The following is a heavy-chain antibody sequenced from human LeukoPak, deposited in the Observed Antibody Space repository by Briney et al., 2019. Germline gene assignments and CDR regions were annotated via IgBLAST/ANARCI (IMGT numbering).Heavy chain of an antibody. CDR3: AKGAEEGVVITSVYYYYMDV. V-gene: IGHV3-23*01. Sequence: GGSLRLSCAASGVTFSSHGMSWVRQAPGKGLEWVSTISGSGYNTYYADSVMGRFTISRDNSKNTMYLQMNSLRAEDTAVYYCAKGAEEGVVITSVYYYYMDVWGKGTTVTISS. CDR2: ISGSGYNT. D-gene: IGHD3-22*01. J-gene: IGHJ6*03. CDR1: GVTFSSHG.